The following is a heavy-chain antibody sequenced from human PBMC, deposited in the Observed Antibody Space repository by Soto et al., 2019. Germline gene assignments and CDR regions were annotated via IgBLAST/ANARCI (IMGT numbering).Heavy chain of an antibody. CDR1: GASIDSFY. CDR2: IYYSGST. CDR3: ARDRTHFDSSAYYSGLDV. V-gene: IGHV4-59*13. J-gene: IGHJ6*02. Sequence: SETLSLTCTVSGASIDSFYWNWIRQPPGKGLEWIGYIYYSGSTTYNPSLKTRVTISVDRSKNQFSLKLTSVTAADTAVYYCARDRTHFDSSAYYSGLDVWGQGTTVTVSS. D-gene: IGHD3-22*01.